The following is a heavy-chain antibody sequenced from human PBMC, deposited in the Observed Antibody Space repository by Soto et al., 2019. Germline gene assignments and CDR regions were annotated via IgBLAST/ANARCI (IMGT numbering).Heavy chain of an antibody. J-gene: IGHJ4*01. Sequence: GGSLRLSCAASGFTFSNAWINWVRQAPGKGLEWVGRIKSQTDGGTTDYAEPVKGRFAISRDDSNNMVYLQMNSLKIEDTAVYYCTTDSYSTIIIVRFDYWGHGTLVTVSS. CDR1: GFTFSNAW. V-gene: IGHV3-15*07. CDR3: TTDSYSTIIIVRFDY. D-gene: IGHD3-22*01. CDR2: IKSQTDGGTT.